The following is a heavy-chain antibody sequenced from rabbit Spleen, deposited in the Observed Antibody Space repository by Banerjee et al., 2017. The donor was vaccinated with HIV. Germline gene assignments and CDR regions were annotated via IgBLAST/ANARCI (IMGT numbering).Heavy chain of an antibody. Sequence: QSLEESGGDLVKPGASLTLTCTASGFSFSSGYDMCWVRQAPGKGLEWIGYIYSVSGRTWYANWVNGRFTISRENTQNTLYLQLNSLTAADTATYFCVRDQAGYADYGPWYFNLWGQGTLVTVS. D-gene: IGHD6-1*01. V-gene: IGHV1S40*01. J-gene: IGHJ4*01. CDR3: VRDQAGYADYGPWYFNL. CDR1: GFSFSSGYD. CDR2: IYSVSGRT.